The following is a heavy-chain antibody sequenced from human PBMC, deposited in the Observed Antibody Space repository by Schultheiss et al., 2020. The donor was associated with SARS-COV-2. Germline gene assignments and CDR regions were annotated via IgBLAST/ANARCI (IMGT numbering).Heavy chain of an antibody. D-gene: IGHD7-27*01. J-gene: IGHJ4*02. V-gene: IGHV3-30*04. CDR1: GFTFSSYA. CDR3: ANSFQLGISDY. Sequence: GGSLRLSCAASGFTFSSYAMHWVRQAPGKGLEWVAVISYDGSNKYYADSVKGRFTISRDNSKNTLYLQMNSLRAGDTAVYYCANSFQLGISDYWGQGTLVTVSS. CDR2: ISYDGSNK.